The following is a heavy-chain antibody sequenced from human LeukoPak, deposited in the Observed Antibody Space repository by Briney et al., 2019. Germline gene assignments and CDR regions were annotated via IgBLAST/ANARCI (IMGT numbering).Heavy chain of an antibody. CDR3: ARGGDSSGYYLSYDY. V-gene: IGHV3-30*01. CDR2: ISYDGSNK. Sequence: GRSLRLSCAASGFTFSSYAMHWVRRAPGKGLEWVAVISYDGSNKYYADSVKGRFTISRDNSKNTLYLQMNSLRAEDTAVYYCARGGDSSGYYLSYDYWGQGTLVTVSS. D-gene: IGHD3-22*01. CDR1: GFTFSSYA. J-gene: IGHJ4*02.